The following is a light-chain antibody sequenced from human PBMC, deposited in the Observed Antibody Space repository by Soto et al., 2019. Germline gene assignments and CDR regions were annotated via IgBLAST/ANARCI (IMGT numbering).Light chain of an antibody. CDR1: SSDVGSYNL. V-gene: IGLV2-23*02. J-gene: IGLJ1*01. CDR3: CSYAGSSTFV. CDR2: EVS. Sequence: QSALPQPASVSGSPGQSITISCTGTSSDVGSYNLVSWYQQHPGKAPKLMIYEVSKRPSGVSNRFSGSKSGNTVSLTISGLQAEDEADYYCCSYAGSSTFVFGTGTKVTVL.